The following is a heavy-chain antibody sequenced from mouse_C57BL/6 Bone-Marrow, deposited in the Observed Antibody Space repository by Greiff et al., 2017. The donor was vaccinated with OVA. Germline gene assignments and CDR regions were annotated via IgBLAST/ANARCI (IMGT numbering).Heavy chain of an antibody. V-gene: IGHV1-26*01. J-gene: IGHJ2*01. CDR1: GYTFTDYY. D-gene: IGHD2-5*01. CDR2: INPNNGGT. CDR3: AIYYSNYLFDY. Sequence: EVQLQQSGPELVKPGASVKISCKASGYTFTDYYMNWVKQSHGKSLEWIGDINPNNGGTSYNQKFKGKATLTVDKSSSTAYMELRSLTSEDSAVYYCAIYYSNYLFDYWGQGTTLTVSS.